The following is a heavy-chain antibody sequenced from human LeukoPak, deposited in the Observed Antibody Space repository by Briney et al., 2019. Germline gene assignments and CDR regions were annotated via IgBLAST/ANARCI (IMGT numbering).Heavy chain of an antibody. CDR3: ARGGAIAARVFDY. D-gene: IGHD6-6*01. CDR1: GGSISSGGYA. V-gene: IGHV4-30-2*01. J-gene: IGHJ4*02. CDR2: IYDSGST. Sequence: TASETLSLTCAVSGGSISSGGYAWSWIRQPPGKGLEWIGYIYDSGSTHYNPSLKSRVTISVDRSENQFSLKLSSVTAADTAVYYCARGGAIAARVFDYWGQGTLVTVSS.